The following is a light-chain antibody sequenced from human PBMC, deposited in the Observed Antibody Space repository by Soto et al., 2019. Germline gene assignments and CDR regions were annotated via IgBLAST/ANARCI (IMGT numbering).Light chain of an antibody. J-gene: IGKJ1*01. CDR1: QSIANN. V-gene: IGKV3D-15*01. CDR2: GAS. Sequence: EIVMTQSPDTLSLSPGETATLSCRASQSIANNLAWYQQKPGKPPSLLFSGASTRSTGIPARFSASRSGTDFTLTISSLQSEDFAVYYCHQYNNWPQTFGQGTKVQI. CDR3: HQYNNWPQT.